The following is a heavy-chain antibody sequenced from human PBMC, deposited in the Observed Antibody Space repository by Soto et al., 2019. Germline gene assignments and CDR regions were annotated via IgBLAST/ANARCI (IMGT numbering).Heavy chain of an antibody. CDR1: GGTFSSYA. J-gene: IGHJ5*02. Sequence: QVQLVQSGAEVKKPGSSVKVSCKASGGTFSSYAISWVRQAPGQGLEWMGGIIPIFGTANYAQKFQGRVRITADKSTSTAYMELSSLRSEDTAVYYCARDGLGKDDMVVVPAAIPYNWFDPWGQGTLVTVSS. CDR3: ARDGLGKDDMVVVPAAIPYNWFDP. V-gene: IGHV1-69*06. D-gene: IGHD2-2*01. CDR2: IIPIFGTA.